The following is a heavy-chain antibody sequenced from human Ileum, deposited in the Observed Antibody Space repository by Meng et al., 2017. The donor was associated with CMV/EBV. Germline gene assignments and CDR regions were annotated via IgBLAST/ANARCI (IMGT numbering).Heavy chain of an antibody. V-gene: IGHV4-39*07. Sequence: SQTLSLTCAVSGGSISSSYWGWIRQPPGKGLEWIGSTSDGEYANYNPSLKSRVTISVDKSRNQFSLRLNYVTTADTAVYYCARDLGNGGDSDYWGQGMLVTVSS. CDR1: GGSISSSYW. CDR3: ARDLGNGGDSDY. J-gene: IGHJ4*02. D-gene: IGHD2-21*01. CDR2: TSDGEYA.